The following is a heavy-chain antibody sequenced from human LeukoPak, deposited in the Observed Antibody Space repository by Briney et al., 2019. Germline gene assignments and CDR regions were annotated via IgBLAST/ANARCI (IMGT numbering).Heavy chain of an antibody. CDR3: ARVTYSRDYYYYMDV. CDR2: ISNSNSYI. J-gene: IGHJ6*03. V-gene: IGHV3-11*06. Sequence: GGSLRLSCAASGFTFSDYYMSWIRQAPGKGLEWVSSISNSNSYIYYAVSVKGRFTISRDNAKNSLYLQMNSLRAEDTAVYYCARVTYSRDYYYYMDVWGKGTTVTVSS. CDR1: GFTFSDYY. D-gene: IGHD2-21*01.